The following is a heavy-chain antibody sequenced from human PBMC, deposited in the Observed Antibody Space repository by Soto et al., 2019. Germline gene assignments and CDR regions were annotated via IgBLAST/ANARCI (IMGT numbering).Heavy chain of an antibody. V-gene: IGHV3-48*01. J-gene: IGHJ3*02. Sequence: GGSLRLSCAASGFTFSSYSMNWVRQAPGKGLEWVSYISSSSSTIYYADSVKGRFTISRDNAKNSLYLQMNSLRAEDTAVYYCAREDVATGDRVDAFDIWGQGTMVTVSS. CDR2: ISSSSSTI. CDR3: AREDVATGDRVDAFDI. CDR1: GFTFSSYS. D-gene: IGHD5-12*01.